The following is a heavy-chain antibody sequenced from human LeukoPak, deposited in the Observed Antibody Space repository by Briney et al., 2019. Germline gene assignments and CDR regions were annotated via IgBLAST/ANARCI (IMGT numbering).Heavy chain of an antibody. V-gene: IGHV3-23*01. J-gene: IGHJ4*02. CDR1: GFTFSNYA. D-gene: IGHD1-26*01. CDR2: ISGTGGST. CDR3: AKEKLAGATGGDFDY. Sequence: GGSLRLSCAASGFTFSNYAVNWVRQAPGKGLEWVSAISGTGGSTYYADSVKGRFTISRDNSKNTLYLQMNSLRAEDTAIYYCAKEKLAGATGGDFDYWGQGTLVTVSS.